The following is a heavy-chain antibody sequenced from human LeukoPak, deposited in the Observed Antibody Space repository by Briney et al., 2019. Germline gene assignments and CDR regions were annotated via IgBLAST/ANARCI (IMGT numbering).Heavy chain of an antibody. D-gene: IGHD1-26*01. V-gene: IGHV3-23*01. Sequence: GGSLRLSCAASGFTFSSYGMSWVRQAPGKGLEWVSTISGNSVGTTYYADSVKGRFTISRDNSKNTLYLQMNSLRAEDTAVYYCARDRGGAEPFDYWGQGTLVTVSS. CDR1: GFTFSSYG. CDR2: ISGNSVGTT. CDR3: ARDRGGAEPFDY. J-gene: IGHJ4*02.